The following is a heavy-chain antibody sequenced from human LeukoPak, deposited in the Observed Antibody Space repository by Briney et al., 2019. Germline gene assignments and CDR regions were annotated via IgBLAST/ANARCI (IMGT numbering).Heavy chain of an antibody. V-gene: IGHV3-23*01. CDR1: GFTFSGYT. Sequence: GGSLRLSCAASGFTFSGYTMNWVRQAPGKGLEWVSGILANGDKTYYADSVKGRFTISRDNSKNTLWLQMVSLRAEDMAVYYCAKERGGYFYGQFDYWGQGTLVTVSS. CDR3: AKERGGYFYGQFDY. D-gene: IGHD5-18*01. CDR2: ILANGDKT. J-gene: IGHJ4*02.